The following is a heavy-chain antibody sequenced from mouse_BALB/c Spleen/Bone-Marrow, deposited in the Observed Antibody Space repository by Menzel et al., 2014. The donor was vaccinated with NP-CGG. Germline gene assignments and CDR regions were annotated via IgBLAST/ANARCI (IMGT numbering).Heavy chain of an antibody. V-gene: IGHV4-1*02. J-gene: IGHJ3*01. Sequence: EVHLVESGGGLVQPGGSLKLSCAASGFDFSRYWMSWVRQAPGKGLEWIGEINPDSSTINYPPSLKDKFIISRDNAKNTLYLQMSKVRSEDTALYYCARLGNYGWFAYWGQGTLVTVSA. CDR1: GFDFSRYW. CDR3: ARLGNYGWFAY. CDR2: INPDSSTI. D-gene: IGHD2-1*01.